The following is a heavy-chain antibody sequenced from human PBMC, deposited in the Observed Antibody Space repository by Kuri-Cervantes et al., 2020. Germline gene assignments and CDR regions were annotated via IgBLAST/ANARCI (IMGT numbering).Heavy chain of an antibody. J-gene: IGHJ4*02. D-gene: IGHD3-22*01. Sequence: GGSLRLSCAASGFTFSSYAMHWVRQAPGKGLEWVANIKQDGSEKYYVDSVKGRFTISRDNAKNSLYLQMNSLKTEDTAVYYCSRGGFHDSSAYYSLGYWGQGTVVTVSS. CDR3: SRGGFHDSSAYYSLGY. CDR2: IKQDGSEK. CDR1: GFTFSSYA. V-gene: IGHV3-7*03.